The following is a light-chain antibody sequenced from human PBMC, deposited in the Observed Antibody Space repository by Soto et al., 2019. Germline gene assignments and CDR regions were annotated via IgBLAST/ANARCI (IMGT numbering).Light chain of an antibody. V-gene: IGLV2-14*01. CDR1: SSDVGAYNY. CDR3: SSYTSSNTLV. CDR2: EVS. Sequence: QSALTQPASVSGSPGQSITISCTGTSSDVGAYNYVSWYQQHPGQAPKLMIFEVSDRPSGVSNRFSGSKSGNTASLTISGIQAEDEADYYCSSYTSSNTLVFGGGTKVTVL. J-gene: IGLJ2*01.